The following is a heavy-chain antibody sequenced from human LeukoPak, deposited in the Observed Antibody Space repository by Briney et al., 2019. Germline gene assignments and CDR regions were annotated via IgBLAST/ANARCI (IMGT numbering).Heavy chain of an antibody. CDR1: GVSISSYY. D-gene: IGHD3-10*01. V-gene: IGHV4-59*01. J-gene: IGHJ5*02. CDR3: ARVLYGSGSYYFDP. Sequence: SETLSLTCTVSGVSISSYYWSWIREPPGKGLEGMGYIYYNGSTHYNASLKSRVTISVATYKNQFSMKLSSVTAEDTAVYYCARVLYGSGSYYFDPWGQGTLVTVSS. CDR2: IYYNGST.